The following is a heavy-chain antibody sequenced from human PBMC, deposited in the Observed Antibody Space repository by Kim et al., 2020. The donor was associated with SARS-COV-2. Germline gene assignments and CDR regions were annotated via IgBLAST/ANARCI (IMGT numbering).Heavy chain of an antibody. Sequence: ASVKVSCKASGYTFTSYGISWVRQAPGQGLEWMGWISAYNGNTNYAQKLQGRVTMTTDTSTSTAYMELRSLRSDDTAVYYCARAPRWVAARLSWFDPWGQGTLVTVSS. V-gene: IGHV1-18*01. CDR1: GYTFTSYG. CDR3: ARAPRWVAARLSWFDP. CDR2: ISAYNGNT. J-gene: IGHJ5*02. D-gene: IGHD6-6*01.